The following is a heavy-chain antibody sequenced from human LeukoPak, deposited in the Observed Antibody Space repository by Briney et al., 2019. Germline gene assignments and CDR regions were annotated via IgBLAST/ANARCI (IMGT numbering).Heavy chain of an antibody. CDR2: ISSSGSTI. CDR3: ARDYYWYDY. D-gene: IGHD2-8*01. V-gene: IGHV3-48*03. Sequence: GGSLRLSCAASGFSFSSYEMNWVRQAPGKGLEWVSYISSSGSTINYADSVKGRFTISGDNAKNSLYLQMNSLRAEDTAVYYCARDYYWYDYWGQGTLVTVSS. CDR1: GFSFSSYE. J-gene: IGHJ4*02.